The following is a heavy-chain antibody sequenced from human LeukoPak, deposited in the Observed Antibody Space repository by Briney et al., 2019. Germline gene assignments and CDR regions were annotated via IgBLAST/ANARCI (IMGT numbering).Heavy chain of an antibody. CDR2: IIPIFGTA. V-gene: IGHV1-69*05. J-gene: IGHJ5*02. CDR3: ARVVVVHRLWWFDP. Sequence: SVKVSCKASGGTFSSYAISWVRQAPGQGLEWMGGIIPIFGTANYAQKFQGRVTITTDESTSTAYMELSSLRSEDTAVYYCARVVVVHRLWWFDPWGQGTLVTVSS. CDR1: GGTFSSYA. D-gene: IGHD2-15*01.